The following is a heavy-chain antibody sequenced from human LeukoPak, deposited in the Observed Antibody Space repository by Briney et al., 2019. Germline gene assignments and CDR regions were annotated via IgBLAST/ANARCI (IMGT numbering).Heavy chain of an antibody. Sequence: PSETLSLTCAVYGGSFSGYYWSWIRQPPGKGLEWIGEINHSGSTNYNPSLKSRVTISVDTSKNQFSLKLSSVTAADTAVYYCGRHDYYGSGSFYYMDVWGKGTTVTVSS. CDR3: GRHDYYGSGSFYYMDV. J-gene: IGHJ6*03. CDR2: INHSGST. V-gene: IGHV4-34*01. D-gene: IGHD3-10*01. CDR1: GGSFSGYY.